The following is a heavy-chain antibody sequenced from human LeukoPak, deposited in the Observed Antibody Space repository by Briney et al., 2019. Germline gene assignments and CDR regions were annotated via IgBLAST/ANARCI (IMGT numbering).Heavy chain of an antibody. D-gene: IGHD3-10*01. J-gene: IGHJ4*02. CDR1: GFTFSSYG. CDR3: AKDRARFGELFLDY. V-gene: IGHV3-30*18. Sequence: GGSLRLSCAASGFTFSSYGMHWVRQAPGKGLEWVAVISYDGSNKYYAGSVKGRFTISRDNSKNTLYLQMNSLRAEDTAVYYCAKDRARFGELFLDYWGQGTLVTVSS. CDR2: ISYDGSNK.